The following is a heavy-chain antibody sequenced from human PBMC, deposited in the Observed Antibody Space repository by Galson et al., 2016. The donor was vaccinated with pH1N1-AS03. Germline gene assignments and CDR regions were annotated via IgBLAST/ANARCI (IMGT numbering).Heavy chain of an antibody. Sequence: SLRLSCAASGFTLSDYYINWVRQAPGKGLEWLSYISSSGRTIYYADSVKGRFTISRDNAKNSVDLQMNSLRAEDTAVYFCAREQKGTRGWYTVDYWGQGTVVTVSS. CDR3: AREQKGTRGWYTVDY. CDR2: ISSSGRTI. CDR1: GFTLSDYY. J-gene: IGHJ4*02. D-gene: IGHD6-19*01. V-gene: IGHV3-11*01.